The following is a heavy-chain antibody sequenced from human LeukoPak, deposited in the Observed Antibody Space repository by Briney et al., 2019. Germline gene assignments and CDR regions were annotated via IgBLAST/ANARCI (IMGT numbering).Heavy chain of an antibody. Sequence: GGSLRLSCAASGFTFSSYAMHWVRQAPGKGLEWVAVISYNGNNKYYADSVKGRFTISRDNSENTLYLQMNSLRPEDTAVYYCARAGTYYAFWSGSDYWGQGTLVTVSS. J-gene: IGHJ4*02. CDR2: ISYNGNNK. CDR3: ARAGTYYAFWSGSDY. V-gene: IGHV3-30-3*01. CDR1: GFTFSSYA. D-gene: IGHD3-3*01.